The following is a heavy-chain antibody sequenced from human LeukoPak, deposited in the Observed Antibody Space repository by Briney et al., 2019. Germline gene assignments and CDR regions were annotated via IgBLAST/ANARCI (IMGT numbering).Heavy chain of an antibody. CDR3: ASRSASGNWFLAY. D-gene: IGHD3-10*01. CDR2: IDPNSGGT. V-gene: IGHV1-2*02. J-gene: IGHJ4*02. CDR1: GYTFTGQY. Sequence: ASVKVSCKASGYTFTGQYIHWVRQAPGQGLEWMGWIDPNSGGTNYAQKFQGRVTTTRDTSISTVYMELSRLTSDDTAVYYCASRSASGNWFLAYWGQGSLVTLSS.